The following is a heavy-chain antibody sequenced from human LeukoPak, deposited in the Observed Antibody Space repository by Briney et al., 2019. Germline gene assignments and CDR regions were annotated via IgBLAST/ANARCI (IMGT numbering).Heavy chain of an antibody. CDR3: AKDSPYYYDSSGYPDAFDI. CDR2: IFSGGST. Sequence: GGSLRLSCAASGFTVSNNHIIWVRQAPGKGLEWVSVIFSGGSTYFADSVKGRFTISRDSSKNTLYLQMNSLRAEDTAVYYCAKDSPYYYDSSGYPDAFDIWGQGTMVTVSS. V-gene: IGHV3-66*01. J-gene: IGHJ3*02. D-gene: IGHD3-22*01. CDR1: GFTVSNNH.